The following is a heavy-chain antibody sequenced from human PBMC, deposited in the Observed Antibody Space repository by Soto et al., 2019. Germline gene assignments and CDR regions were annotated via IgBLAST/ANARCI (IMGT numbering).Heavy chain of an antibody. CDR3: AIDKAIAARFDY. J-gene: IGHJ4*02. V-gene: IGHV3-7*03. D-gene: IGHD6-6*01. Sequence: GGSLRLSCAAYGFTFSSYAMSWVRQAPGKGLEWVDNIKQDGSDKYYVDSLTGRFTISRDNAKNSLYLQMNSLRAEDTSVYYCAIDKAIAARFDYWGQGTLVTVSS. CDR2: IKQDGSDK. CDR1: GFTFSSYA.